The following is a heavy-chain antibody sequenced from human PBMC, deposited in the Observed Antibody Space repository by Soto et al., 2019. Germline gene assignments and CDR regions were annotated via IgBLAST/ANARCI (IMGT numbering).Heavy chain of an antibody. CDR1: GFTFSSYS. CDR3: ASYPLETYINYYYYGMDV. J-gene: IGHJ6*02. V-gene: IGHV3-48*02. CDR2: ISSSSSTI. D-gene: IGHD1-1*01. Sequence: PGGSLRLSCAASGFTFSSYSMNWVRQAPGRGLEWVSYISSSSSTIYHADSVKGRFTISRDNAKNSLYLQMNSLRDEDTAVYYCASYPLETYINYYYYGMDVWGQGTTVTVSS.